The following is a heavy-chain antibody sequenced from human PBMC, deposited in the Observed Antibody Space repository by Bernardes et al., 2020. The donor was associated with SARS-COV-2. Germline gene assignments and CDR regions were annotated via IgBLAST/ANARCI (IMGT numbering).Heavy chain of an antibody. Sequence: GGSLRLSCAASGFTFSSYWMSWVRQAPGKGLEWVANIKQDGSEKYYVDSVKGRFTISRDNAKNSLYLQMNSLRAEDTAVYYCARDGRVVPAATVSYYYYGMDVWGQGTTVTVSS. CDR1: GFTFSSYW. CDR2: IKQDGSEK. CDR3: ARDGRVVPAATVSYYYYGMDV. V-gene: IGHV3-7*01. J-gene: IGHJ6*02. D-gene: IGHD2-2*01.